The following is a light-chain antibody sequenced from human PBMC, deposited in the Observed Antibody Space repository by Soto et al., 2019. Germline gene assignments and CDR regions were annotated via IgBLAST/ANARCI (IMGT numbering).Light chain of an antibody. CDR1: QSVSSTS. V-gene: IGKV3-20*01. CDR2: GAS. CDR3: QHYVTSSIT. Sequence: EVVLTQSPGTLSLSPGERVTILCLASQSVSSTSLAWYQLKPGQTPRLLIYGASSRATGTPDRISGGGSGTHFTLTISRLEPEDFAVYYCQHYVTSSITFGQGTRLEIK. J-gene: IGKJ5*01.